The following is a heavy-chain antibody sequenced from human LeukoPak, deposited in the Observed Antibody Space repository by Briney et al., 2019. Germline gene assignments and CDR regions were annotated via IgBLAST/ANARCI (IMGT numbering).Heavy chain of an antibody. V-gene: IGHV3-23*01. CDR3: AKDSSRLVQLWTFDY. CDR1: GFTFSSYA. D-gene: IGHD5-18*01. CDR2: ISGSGGST. J-gene: IGHJ4*02. Sequence: PGGSLRLSCAASGFTFSSYAMSWVRQAPGKGLERVSAISGSGGSTYYADSVKGRFTISRDNSKNTLYLQMNSLRAEDTAVYYCAKDSSRLVQLWTFDYWGQGTLVTVSS.